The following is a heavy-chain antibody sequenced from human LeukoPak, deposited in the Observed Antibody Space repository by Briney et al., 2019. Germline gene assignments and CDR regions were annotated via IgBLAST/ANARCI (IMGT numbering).Heavy chain of an antibody. Sequence: GGSLRLSCAASGFTFSTYDMHWLRQAPGKGLEWVAFIRYDASNKFYADSVKGRFTISRDNSKNTLYLQMNSLRAEDTAVYYCATDFGPIVVVPAAIPDYWGQGTLVTVSS. V-gene: IGHV3-30*02. CDR2: IRYDASNK. D-gene: IGHD2-2*02. CDR1: GFTFSTYD. J-gene: IGHJ4*02. CDR3: ATDFGPIVVVPAAIPDY.